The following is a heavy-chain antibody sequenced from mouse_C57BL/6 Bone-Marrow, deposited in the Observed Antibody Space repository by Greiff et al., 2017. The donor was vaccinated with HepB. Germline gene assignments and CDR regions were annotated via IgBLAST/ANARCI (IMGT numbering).Heavy chain of an antibody. CDR1: GFNIKDDY. Sequence: VQLQQSGAELVRPGASVKLSCTASGFNIKDDYMHWVKQRPEQGLEWIGWIDPENGDTEYASKFQGKATITADTSSNTAYLQLSSLTSEDTAIYYCASIGYYYAMDYWGQGTSVTVSS. CDR2: IDPENGDT. CDR3: ASIGYYYAMDY. D-gene: IGHD2-2*01. J-gene: IGHJ4*01. V-gene: IGHV14-4*01.